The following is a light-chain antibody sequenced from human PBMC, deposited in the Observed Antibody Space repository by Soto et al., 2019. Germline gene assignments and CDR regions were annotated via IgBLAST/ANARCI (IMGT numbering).Light chain of an antibody. CDR1: QSLTSN. J-gene: IGKJ4*01. Sequence: EILLTQSPVTLSVSPGARATLSCRASQSLTSNLAWYQHRPGQAPRLLIYDTSTRATDVPARFSGSGSGTEFTLTIASLQSEDFAVYYCQQYNHWPRMLSFGGGTRVEL. V-gene: IGKV3-15*01. CDR2: DTS. CDR3: QQYNHWPRMLS.